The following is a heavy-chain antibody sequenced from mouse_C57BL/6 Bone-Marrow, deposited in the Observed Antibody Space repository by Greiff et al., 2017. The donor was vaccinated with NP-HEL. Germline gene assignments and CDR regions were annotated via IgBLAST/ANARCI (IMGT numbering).Heavy chain of an antibody. CDR2: IYPGDGDT. Sequence: VQLQQSGPELVKPGASVKISCKASGYAFSSSWMNWVKQRPGKGLEWIGRIYPGDGDTNYNGKFKGKATLTADKSSSTAYMQLSSLTSEDSAVYFCARSAYRYSMDYWGQGTSVTVSS. J-gene: IGHJ4*01. D-gene: IGHD2-12*01. V-gene: IGHV1-82*01. CDR3: ARSAYRYSMDY. CDR1: GYAFSSSW.